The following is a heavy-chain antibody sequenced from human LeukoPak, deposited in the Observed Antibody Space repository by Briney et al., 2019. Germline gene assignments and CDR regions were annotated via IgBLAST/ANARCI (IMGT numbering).Heavy chain of an antibody. D-gene: IGHD3-22*01. J-gene: IGHJ3*01. Sequence: ASVTVSCTASGYTFTIYAMNWVRQAPGQGLEWIGWINTNTGNPTYAQDFTGRFVFSLDTSVSTAYLQISSLKAEDTAVYYCAAYYYDSSGYFIFAPDVFDVWGQGTMVTVSS. CDR2: INTNTGNP. CDR3: AAYYYDSSGYFIFAPDVFDV. CDR1: GYTFTIYA. V-gene: IGHV7-4-1*02.